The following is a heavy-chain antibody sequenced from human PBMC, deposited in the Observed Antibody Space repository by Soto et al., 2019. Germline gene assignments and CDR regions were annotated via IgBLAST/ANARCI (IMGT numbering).Heavy chain of an antibody. Sequence: GGSLRLSCAASGFTFSSYAMSWVRQAPGKGLEWVSAISGSGGSTYYADSVKGRFTISRDNSKNTLYPQMNSLRAEDTAVYYCAKADVVVVAATYFDYWVQGTLVTVSS. J-gene: IGHJ4*02. V-gene: IGHV3-23*01. CDR3: AKADVVVVAATYFDY. CDR1: GFTFSSYA. CDR2: ISGSGGST. D-gene: IGHD2-15*01.